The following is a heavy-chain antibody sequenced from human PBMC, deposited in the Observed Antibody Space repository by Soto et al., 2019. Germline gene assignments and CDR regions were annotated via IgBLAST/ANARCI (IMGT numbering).Heavy chain of an antibody. CDR3: ARLVRVVVNEEVHWTFDL. Sequence: SETLSLTCGVSGVSIIMNVWWTWVRQSPGQRLEWIAEIYHSGGITYNPSFKSRATISVDRSKNQFSLELKSLTAADTAMYFCARLVRVVVNEEVHWTFDLWGRGTQV. J-gene: IGHJ2*01. CDR2: IYHSGGI. V-gene: IGHV4-4*02. CDR1: GVSIIMNVW. D-gene: IGHD3-10*02.